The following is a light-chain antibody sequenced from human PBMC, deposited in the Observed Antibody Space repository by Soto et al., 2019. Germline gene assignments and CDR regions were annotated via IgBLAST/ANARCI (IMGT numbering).Light chain of an antibody. CDR1: QSVSSY. CDR3: QQRSNWLT. Sequence: VMTQSPATLSLSPGERATLSCRASQSVSSYLAWYQQKPGQAPRLLIYDASNRATGIPARFSGSGSGTDFTLTISSLEPEDFAVYYCQQRSNWLTFGGRTKV. V-gene: IGKV3-11*01. CDR2: DAS. J-gene: IGKJ4*01.